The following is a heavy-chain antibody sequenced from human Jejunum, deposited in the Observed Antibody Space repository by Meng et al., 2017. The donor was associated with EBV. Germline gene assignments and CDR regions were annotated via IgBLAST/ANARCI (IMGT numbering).Heavy chain of an antibody. CDR3: AKGYTGYFSVDY. V-gene: IGHV3-53*01. Sequence: EVQLVESGXGLIQPGGSLRLSCAASGFTVSSLYMSWVRQAPGKGLECVSIIYSGGSTYYADSVKGRFTISRDNSKNTLYLQMNGLRAEDTAVYYCAKGYTGYFSVDYWGQGTLVTVSS. CDR1: GFTVSSLY. D-gene: IGHD5-12*01. J-gene: IGHJ4*02. CDR2: IYSGGST.